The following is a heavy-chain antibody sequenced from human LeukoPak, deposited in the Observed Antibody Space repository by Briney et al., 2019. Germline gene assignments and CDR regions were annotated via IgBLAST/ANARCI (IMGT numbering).Heavy chain of an antibody. CDR3: ARPRYCSSISCYFHAFDV. V-gene: IGHV3-7*01. J-gene: IGHJ3*01. Sequence: GGSLRLSCAASGFTFSSYWMSWVRQAPGKGLEWVANIKQDGSEKYYVDSVKGRFTISRDNAKNSLYLQMNSLRAEDTAVYYCARPRYCSSISCYFHAFDVWGQGTMVTVSS. CDR1: GFTFSSYW. CDR2: IKQDGSEK. D-gene: IGHD2-2*01.